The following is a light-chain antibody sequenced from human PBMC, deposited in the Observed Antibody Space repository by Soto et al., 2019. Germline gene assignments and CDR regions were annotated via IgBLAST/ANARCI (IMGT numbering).Light chain of an antibody. V-gene: IGKV1-39*01. CDR2: DAS. J-gene: IGKJ1*01. CDR1: QTIGTY. CDR3: QQSYNTPLT. Sequence: IKVTQSPSSLAASLGDRVTITCRASQTIGTYVNWYRQKSGAAPELLIYDASTLQSGVPSRFRGDASGTDFTLTISSLQLDDFATYYCQQSYNTPLTFGQGTKVDIK.